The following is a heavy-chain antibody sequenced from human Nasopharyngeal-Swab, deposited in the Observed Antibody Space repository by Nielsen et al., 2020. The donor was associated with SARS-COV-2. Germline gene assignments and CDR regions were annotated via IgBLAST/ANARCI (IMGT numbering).Heavy chain of an antibody. CDR3: ARPLSRDSTWTTEANWFDP. V-gene: IGHV3-7*03. CDR1: GFTFNTYW. D-gene: IGHD6-13*01. Sequence: GESLKISCAASGFTFNTYWMNWARQAPGMGLEWVANIKDDGSQKNYADSVKGRFTISRDNSENTVYLQMNSLRAEDTALYHCARPLSRDSTWTTEANWFDPWGQGTLVTVSS. J-gene: IGHJ5*02. CDR2: IKDDGSQK.